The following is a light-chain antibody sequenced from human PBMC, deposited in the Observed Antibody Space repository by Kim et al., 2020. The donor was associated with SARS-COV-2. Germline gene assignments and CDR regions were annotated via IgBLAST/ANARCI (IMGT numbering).Light chain of an antibody. J-gene: IGKJ2*01. CDR2: DAS. CDR3: QQRSNWPPRYT. Sequence: PGERATLSCRARQSVSSYVAWYQQKPGQAPRLLIYDASIRATGIPARFSGSGSGTDFTLTISSLEPEDFAVYYCQQRSNWPPRYTFGQGTKLEI. V-gene: IGKV3-11*01. CDR1: QSVSSY.